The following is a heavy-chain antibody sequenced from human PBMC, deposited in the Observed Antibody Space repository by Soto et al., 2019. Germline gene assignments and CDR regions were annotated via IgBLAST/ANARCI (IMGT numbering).Heavy chain of an antibody. CDR1: GGCISSGGYY. Sequence: QVQLQESGPGLVKPSQTLSLTCTVSGGCISSGGYYWSWIRQHPGKGLEWIEYIYYSGSTYYNPSLKKRVSISVDTAKNQVSMKLTSVTAADTAVYYCARSPEATVTAFDYWGPGTQVTVCS. V-gene: IGHV4-31*03. J-gene: IGHJ4*02. CDR2: IYYSGST. CDR3: ARSPEATVTAFDY. D-gene: IGHD4-17*01.